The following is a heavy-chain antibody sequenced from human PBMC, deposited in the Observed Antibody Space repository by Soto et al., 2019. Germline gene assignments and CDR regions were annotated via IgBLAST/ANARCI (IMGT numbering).Heavy chain of an antibody. J-gene: IGHJ4*02. CDR3: ARRRYYDFWSGFDY. CDR1: GYSISSGYY. CDR2: IYHSGST. D-gene: IGHD3-3*01. V-gene: IGHV4-38-2*01. Sequence: SETLSLTCAVSGYSISSGYYWGWIRQPPGKGLEWIGSIYHSGSTYYNPSLKSRVTISVDTSKNQFSLKLSSVTAADTAVYYCARRRYYDFWSGFDYWGQGTLVTVSS.